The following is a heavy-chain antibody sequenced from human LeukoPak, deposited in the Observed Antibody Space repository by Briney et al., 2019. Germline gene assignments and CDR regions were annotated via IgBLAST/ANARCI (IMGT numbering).Heavy chain of an antibody. J-gene: IGHJ6*03. Sequence: GGSLRLSCAASGFTFSSFGMSWVRQAPGKGLEWFSALSYTGGTAYYADSVKGRFTIYRDNSKNTLDLQMNSLRAEDTAIYYCAKNGDRGAYCSGGSCYPYYYYNMDVWGKGTTVTISS. D-gene: IGHD2-15*01. CDR1: GFTFSSFG. CDR3: AKNGDRGAYCSGGSCYPYYYYNMDV. V-gene: IGHV3-23*01. CDR2: LSYTGGTA.